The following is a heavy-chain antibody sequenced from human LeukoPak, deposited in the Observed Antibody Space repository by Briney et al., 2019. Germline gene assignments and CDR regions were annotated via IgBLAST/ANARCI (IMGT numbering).Heavy chain of an antibody. CDR2: ISYDGSNK. CDR3: ARDGTMVRGEDYYGMDV. Sequence: GGSLRLSCAASGFTFSSYAMHWVRQAPGKGLEWVAVISYDGSNKYYADSVKGRFTISRDNSKNTLYLQMNSLRAEDTAVYYCARDGTMVRGEDYYGMDVWGKGTTVTVSS. J-gene: IGHJ6*04. V-gene: IGHV3-30-3*01. D-gene: IGHD3-10*01. CDR1: GFTFSSYA.